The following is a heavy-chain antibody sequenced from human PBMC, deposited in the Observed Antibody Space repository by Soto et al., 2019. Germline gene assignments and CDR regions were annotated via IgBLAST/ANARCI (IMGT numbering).Heavy chain of an antibody. CDR2: IDTSSTKI. CDR3: AKPICSVPCCYYYYYGMED. Sequence: PGGSLRLSCVASGYTFSDYYLSWIRQAPGKGLEWISYIDTSSTKIYYADSVRGRFTISRDNGKSSLFLEMNNLRVEDTAVYSCAKPICSVPCCYYYYYGMEDSGQRNTLTVSS. J-gene: IGHJ6*02. CDR1: GYTFSDYY. V-gene: IGHV3-11*01. D-gene: IGHD2-15*01.